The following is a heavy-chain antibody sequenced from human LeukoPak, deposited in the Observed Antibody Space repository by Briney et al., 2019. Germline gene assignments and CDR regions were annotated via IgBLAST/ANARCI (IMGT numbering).Heavy chain of an antibody. D-gene: IGHD5-18*01. J-gene: IGHJ4*02. V-gene: IGHV3-23*01. Sequence: TGGSLRLSCAASGFTFSSYAMSWVRQAPGKGLEWVSAISGSGGSTYYADSVKGRFTISRDNSKNTLYLQMNSLRAEDTAVYYCAKDLGCSYEYYFDYWGQGTLVTVSS. CDR3: AKDLGCSYEYYFDY. CDR1: GFTFSSYA. CDR2: ISGSGGST.